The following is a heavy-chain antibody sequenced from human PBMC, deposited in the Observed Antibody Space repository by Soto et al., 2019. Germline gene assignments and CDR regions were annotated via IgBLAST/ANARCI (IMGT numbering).Heavy chain of an antibody. CDR2: INLRGGTT. CDR1: GYNFNQYY. D-gene: IGHD4-17*01. J-gene: IGHJ4*02. CDR3: ARGPDDSDVPRWDY. V-gene: IGHV1-46*02. Sequence: QVQLVQSGAEVRKPGASVRLSCATSGYNFNQYYIHWERQAPGQGLEWMGIINLRGGTTEYAHKFRGRVTVTGDTSTRTAYMELSSLRSEDTAVYFCARGPDDSDVPRWDYWGQGTLITVSS.